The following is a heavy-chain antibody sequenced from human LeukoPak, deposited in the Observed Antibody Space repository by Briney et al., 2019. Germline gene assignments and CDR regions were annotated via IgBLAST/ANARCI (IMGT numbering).Heavy chain of an antibody. J-gene: IGHJ1*01. V-gene: IGHV1-69*13. Sequence: GASVKVSCKASGGTFSSYAISWVRQAPGQGLEWMGGIIPIFGTANYAQKFQGRVTITADESTSTAYMELSSLRSEDTAVYYCARDGYCTNGVCHEYFQRWGQGTLVTVSS. CDR3: ARDGYCTNGVCHEYFQR. D-gene: IGHD2-8*01. CDR2: IIPIFGTA. CDR1: GGTFSSYA.